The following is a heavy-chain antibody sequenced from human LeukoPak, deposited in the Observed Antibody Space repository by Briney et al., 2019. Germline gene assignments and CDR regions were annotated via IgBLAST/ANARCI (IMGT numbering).Heavy chain of an antibody. J-gene: IGHJ4*02. D-gene: IGHD3-22*01. CDR2: ISSSSSYI. CDR3: AKSDDSSGYYYGIVY. CDR1: GFTFSSYS. V-gene: IGHV3-21*04. Sequence: GGSLRLSCAASGFTFSSYSMNWVRQAPGKGLEWVSSISSSSSYIYYADSVKGRSTISRDNSKNTLYLQMNSLRAEDTAVYYCAKSDDSSGYYYGIVYWGQGTLVTVSS.